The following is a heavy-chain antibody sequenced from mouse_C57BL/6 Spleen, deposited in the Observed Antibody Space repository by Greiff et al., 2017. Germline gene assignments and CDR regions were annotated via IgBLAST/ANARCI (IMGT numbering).Heavy chain of an antibody. CDR2: IYPGDGDT. V-gene: IGHV1-80*01. J-gene: IGHJ2*01. Sequence: VQLQQSGAELVKPGASVKISCKASGYAFSSYWMNWVKQRPGKGLEWIGQIYPGDGDTNYNGKFKGKATLTADKSSSTAYMQLSSLTSEDSAVYFCARSPYSNVLDYWGQGTTLTVSS. CDR1: GYAFSSYW. CDR3: ARSPYSNVLDY. D-gene: IGHD2-5*01.